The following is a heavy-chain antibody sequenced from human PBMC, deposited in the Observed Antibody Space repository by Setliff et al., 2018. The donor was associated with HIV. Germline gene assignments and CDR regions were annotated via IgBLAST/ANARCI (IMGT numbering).Heavy chain of an antibody. D-gene: IGHD3-10*01. Sequence: GGSLRLSCVASGFTFSSFGMHWVRQAPGKGLEWVAAISYDGSNKYYADSVKGRFSISRDISKNTLDLQMNSLKVADTAVYYCAKDPFHYYSSEENFFGPWGQGTLVTVSS. CDR3: AKDPFHYYSSEENFFGP. V-gene: IGHV3-30*18. J-gene: IGHJ5*02. CDR2: ISYDGSNK. CDR1: GFTFSSFG.